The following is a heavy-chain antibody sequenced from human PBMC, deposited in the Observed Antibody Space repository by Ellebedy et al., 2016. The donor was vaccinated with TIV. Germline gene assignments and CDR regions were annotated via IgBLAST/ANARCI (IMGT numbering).Heavy chain of an antibody. J-gene: IGHJ4*02. Sequence: AASVKVSCKASGGTFSSYAISWVRQAPGQGLEWMGIINHRGTNINYTQKFQGRVTMTRDTSTSTVYMELSSLRSDDTAVYYCARSNYFDSSGYFDSWGQGTLVTVSS. CDR1: GGTFSSYA. V-gene: IGHV1-46*01. CDR2: INHRGTNI. D-gene: IGHD3-22*01. CDR3: ARSNYFDSSGYFDS.